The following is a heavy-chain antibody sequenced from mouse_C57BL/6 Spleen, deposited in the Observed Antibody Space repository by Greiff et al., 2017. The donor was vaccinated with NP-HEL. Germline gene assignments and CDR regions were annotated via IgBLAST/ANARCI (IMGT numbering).Heavy chain of an antibody. V-gene: IGHV1-15*01. J-gene: IGHJ2*01. CDR2: IDPETGGT. D-gene: IGHD2-3*01. CDR3: TRCYDGYYVKGFDY. CDR1: GYTFTDYE. Sequence: QVQLQQSGAELVRPGASVTLSCKASGYTFTDYEMHWVKQTPVHGLEWIGAIDPETGGTAYNQKFKGKAILTADKSSSTAYMELRSLTSEDSAVYYCTRCYDGYYVKGFDYWGQGTTLTVSS.